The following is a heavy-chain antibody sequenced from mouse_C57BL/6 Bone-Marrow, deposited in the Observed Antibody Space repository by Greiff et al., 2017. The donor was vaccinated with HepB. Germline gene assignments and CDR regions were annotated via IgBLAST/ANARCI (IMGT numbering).Heavy chain of an antibody. CDR2: IDPSDSET. CDR3: ARSTFFITTVVPYFDY. J-gene: IGHJ2*01. V-gene: IGHV1-52*01. Sequence: VQLQQPGAELVRPGSSVKLSCKASGYTFTSYWMHWVKQRPIQGLEWIGNIDPSDSETHYNQKFKDKATLTVDKSSSTAYMQLSSLTSEDSAVYYCARSTFFITTVVPYFDYWGQGTTLTVSS. CDR1: GYTFTSYW. D-gene: IGHD1-1*01.